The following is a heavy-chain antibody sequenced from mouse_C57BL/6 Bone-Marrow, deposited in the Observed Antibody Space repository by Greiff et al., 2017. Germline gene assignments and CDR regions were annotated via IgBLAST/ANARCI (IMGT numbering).Heavy chain of an antibody. J-gene: IGHJ2*01. V-gene: IGHV1-19*01. CDR2: INPYNGGT. CDR1: GYTFTDYY. Sequence: EVQLQESGPVLVKPGASVKMSCKASGYTFTDYYMNWVKQSHGKSLEWIGVINPYNGGTSYNQKFKGKATLTVDKSSSTAYMELNSLTSEDSAVYYWARKGDTTVVAHFDYWGQGTTLTVSS. D-gene: IGHD1-1*01. CDR3: ARKGDTTVVAHFDY.